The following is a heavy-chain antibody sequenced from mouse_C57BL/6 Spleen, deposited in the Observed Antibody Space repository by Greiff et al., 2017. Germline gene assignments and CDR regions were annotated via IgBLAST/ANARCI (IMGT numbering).Heavy chain of an antibody. D-gene: IGHD1-1*01. CDR2: INPSNGGT. V-gene: IGHV1-53*01. CDR1: GYTFTSYW. Sequence: QVQLQQPGTELVKPGASVKLSCKASGYTFTSYWMHWVKQRPGQGLEWIGNINPSNGGTNYNEKFKSKATLTVDKSSSTAYMQLSSLTSEDSAVYYCERTPITTVVARGYFDVWGTGATVTVSS. J-gene: IGHJ1*03. CDR3: ERTPITTVVARGYFDV.